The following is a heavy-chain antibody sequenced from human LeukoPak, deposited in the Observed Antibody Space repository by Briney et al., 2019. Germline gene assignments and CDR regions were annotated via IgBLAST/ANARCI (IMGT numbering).Heavy chain of an antibody. CDR1: GYTFTSYG. J-gene: IGHJ6*03. D-gene: IGHD6-13*01. CDR3: ARGPGSSWYETFRYYYYYMDV. V-gene: IGHV1-18*01. CDR2: ISAYNGNT. Sequence: ASVKVSCKASGYTFTSYGISWVRQAPGQGLEWMGWISAYNGNTNYAQKLQGRVTITRNTSISTAYMELSSLRSEDTAVYYCARGPGSSWYETFRYYYYYMDVWGKGATVTVSS.